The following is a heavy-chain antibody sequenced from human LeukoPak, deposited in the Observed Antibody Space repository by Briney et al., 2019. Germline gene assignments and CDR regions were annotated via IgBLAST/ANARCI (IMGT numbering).Heavy chain of an antibody. J-gene: IGHJ4*02. CDR3: ARDLPRYH. D-gene: IGHD1-14*01. Sequence: GGSLRLSCAASGFTFSSYAMHWVRQAPGKGLEWVAVISYDGSNNYYADSVKGRFTISRDNSKNTLYLQMNSLRAEDTAMYYCARDLPRYHWGQGTLVTVSS. V-gene: IGHV3-30*04. CDR2: ISYDGSNN. CDR1: GFTFSSYA.